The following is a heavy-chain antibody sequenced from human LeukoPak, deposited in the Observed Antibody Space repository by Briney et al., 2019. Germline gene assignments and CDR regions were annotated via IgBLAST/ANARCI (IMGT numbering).Heavy chain of an antibody. CDR1: GFTFSSYA. V-gene: IGHV3-23*01. J-gene: IGHJ6*02. CDR3: AKARGYGDYPPYYYYGMDA. D-gene: IGHD4-17*01. CDR2: ISGSGGST. Sequence: GGSLRLSCAASGFTFSSYAMSWVRQAPGKGLEWVSAISGSGGSTYYADSVKGRFTISRDNSKNTLYLQMNSLRAEDTAVYYCAKARGYGDYPPYYYYGMDAWGQGTTVTVSS.